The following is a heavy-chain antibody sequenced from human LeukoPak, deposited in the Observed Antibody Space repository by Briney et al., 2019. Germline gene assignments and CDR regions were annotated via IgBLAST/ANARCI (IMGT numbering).Heavy chain of an antibody. Sequence: GGSLRLSCAASGFTFSSNGMHWVRQAPGKGLEWVGVISYDGSNKYYADSVKGRFTISRDNSKNTLYLQMNSLRAEDTAVYYCAKIPKGGYFDSWGQGTLVTVSS. V-gene: IGHV3-30*18. J-gene: IGHJ4*02. CDR3: AKIPKGGYFDS. CDR2: ISYDGSNK. CDR1: GFTFSSNG. D-gene: IGHD2-2*01.